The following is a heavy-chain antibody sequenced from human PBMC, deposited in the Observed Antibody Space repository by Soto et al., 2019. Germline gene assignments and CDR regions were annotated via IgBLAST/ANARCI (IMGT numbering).Heavy chain of an antibody. Sequence: QVQLVESGGGVVQPGRSLRLSCAASGFTFSSYGMHWVRQAPGKGLEWVTVIWYDGSNKYYADSVKGRFAISRDNSKNTLSLQMNSLRAEDTAVYYCARGNHYDGNTYWYFDLWGRGTLVTVSS. J-gene: IGHJ2*01. CDR3: ARGNHYDGNTYWYFDL. CDR2: IWYDGSNK. D-gene: IGHD3-22*01. V-gene: IGHV3-33*01. CDR1: GFTFSSYG.